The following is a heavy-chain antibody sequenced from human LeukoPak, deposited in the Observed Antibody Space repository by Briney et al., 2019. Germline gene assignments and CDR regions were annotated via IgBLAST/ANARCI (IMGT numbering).Heavy chain of an antibody. D-gene: IGHD4/OR15-4a*01. CDR3: ARGHSTANYYVGDY. J-gene: IGHJ4*02. Sequence: GGSLRLSCAASGFTFSSYWMHWVRQAPGKGLVWVSRLNRDGSSATYADSVKGRFTISRDNAGDTLYLQLNSLTTEDTAVYCCARGHSTANYYVGDYWGQGTLVTVSS. CDR2: LNRDGSSA. V-gene: IGHV3-74*01. CDR1: GFTFSSYW.